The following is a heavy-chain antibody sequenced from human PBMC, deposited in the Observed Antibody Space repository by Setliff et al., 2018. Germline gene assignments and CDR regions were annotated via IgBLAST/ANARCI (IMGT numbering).Heavy chain of an antibody. CDR2: FFASGTT. D-gene: IGHD6-25*01. CDR3: GRLSGDP. CDR1: GASVRSHY. J-gene: IGHJ5*02. Sequence: TSETLSLTCTVSGASVRSHYWSWIRQSPEKGLEWIGFFFASGTTNYNPSLKSRITMSVDTSKNQFSLKLNSVTAADTAVYYCGRLSGDPWGQGTLVTVSS. V-gene: IGHV4-59*02.